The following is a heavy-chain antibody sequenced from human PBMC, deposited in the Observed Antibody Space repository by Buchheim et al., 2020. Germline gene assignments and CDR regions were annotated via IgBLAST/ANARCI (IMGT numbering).Heavy chain of an antibody. CDR2: ISYDGSNK. V-gene: IGHV3-30*03. CDR1: GFTFSSYG. CDR3: ATGVPYYYDSSGYYYPKSQRFDY. Sequence: QVQLVESGGGVVQPGRSLRLSCAASGFTFSSYGMHWVRQAPGKGLEWVAVISYDGSNKYYADSVKGRFTISRDNSKNTLYLQMNSLRAEDTAVYYCATGVPYYYDSSGYYYPKSQRFDYWGQGTL. J-gene: IGHJ4*02. D-gene: IGHD3-22*01.